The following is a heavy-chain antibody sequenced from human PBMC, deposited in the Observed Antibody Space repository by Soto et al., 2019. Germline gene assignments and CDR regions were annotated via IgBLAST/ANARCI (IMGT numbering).Heavy chain of an antibody. CDR3: ARSRHRFDIVLMVYAPWYFDY. CDR2: IIPIFGTA. Sequence: GASVKVSCKASGGTFSSYAISWVRQAPGQGLEWMGGIIPIFGTANYAQKFQGRVTITADESTSTAYMELSSLRSEDTAVYYCARSRHRFDIVLMVYAPWYFDYWGQGTLVPVSS. CDR1: GGTFSSYA. J-gene: IGHJ4*02. V-gene: IGHV1-69*13. D-gene: IGHD2-8*01.